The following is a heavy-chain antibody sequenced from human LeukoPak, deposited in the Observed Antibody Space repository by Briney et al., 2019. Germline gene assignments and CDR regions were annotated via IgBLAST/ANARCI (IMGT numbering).Heavy chain of an antibody. V-gene: IGHV4-4*07. J-gene: IGHJ4*02. CDR3: ARGLRSIAPCYFDL. D-gene: IGHD2-21*01. CDR2: INAATHST. CDR1: GDSVNSYH. Sequence: SETLSLTCTVSGDSVNSYHWNWLRQSAETGLQWIGRINAATHSTTYNSSHMGRVTVSIQSPKKQLSLKFASVAVSDTAVYHCARGLRSIAPCYFDLWGRGSLVTVSS.